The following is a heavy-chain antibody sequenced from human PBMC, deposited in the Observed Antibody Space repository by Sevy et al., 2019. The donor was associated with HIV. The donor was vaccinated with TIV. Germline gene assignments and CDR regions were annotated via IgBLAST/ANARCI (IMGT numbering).Heavy chain of an antibody. J-gene: IGHJ1*01. D-gene: IGHD3-16*01. CDR2: VKSKTEGGTT. V-gene: IGHV3-15*01. CDR1: GFNFSNVW. Sequence: GGSLRLSCAASGFNFSNVWMSWIRQAPGKGLEGVGHVKSKTEGGTTDYAAPVRGRFAISREDSKNTLYLEMTSLKTEDTAVYYCATGGSLFQHWGQGTLVTVSS. CDR3: ATGGSLFQH.